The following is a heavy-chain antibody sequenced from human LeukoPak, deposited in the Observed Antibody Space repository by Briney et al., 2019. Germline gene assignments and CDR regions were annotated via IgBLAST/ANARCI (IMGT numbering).Heavy chain of an antibody. D-gene: IGHD3-22*01. CDR3: VKRDAYDSSGYYGN. CDR2: INSDGGNT. CDR1: GVTFNSYG. V-gene: IGHV3-64D*06. Sequence: GGSLRLSCSASGVTFNSYGMHWVRQAPGKGLEPVSAINSDGGNTYYADSVKGRFTISRDNSNNTLYLQMSSLRAEDTAVYYCVKRDAYDSSGYYGNWGQGTLVTVSS. J-gene: IGHJ4*02.